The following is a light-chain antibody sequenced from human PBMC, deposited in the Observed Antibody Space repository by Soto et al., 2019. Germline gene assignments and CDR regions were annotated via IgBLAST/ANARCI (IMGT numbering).Light chain of an antibody. V-gene: IGLV1-40*01. Sequence: QSVLTQPTSVSGAPGQRVTISCTGGSSNIGAAYDVHWYQHLPGTAPKLLIYGNNNRPSGVPDRFSGSKSGTSASLAITGLQAEDEADYYCQSYDSSLSGSVFGGGTKLTVL. J-gene: IGLJ2*01. CDR2: GNN. CDR1: SSNIGAAYD. CDR3: QSYDSSLSGSV.